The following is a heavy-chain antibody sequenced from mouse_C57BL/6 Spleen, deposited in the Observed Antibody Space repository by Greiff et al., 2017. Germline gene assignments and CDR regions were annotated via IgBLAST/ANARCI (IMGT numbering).Heavy chain of an antibody. CDR3: TRDRDGYYDY. Sequence: VESGEGLVKPGGSLKLSCAASGFTFSSYAMSWVRQTPEKRLEWVAYISSGGDYIYYADTVKGRFTISRDNATNTLYLQMSSLKSEDTAMYYCTRDRDGYYDYWGQGTTLTVSS. D-gene: IGHD2-3*01. V-gene: IGHV5-9-1*02. CDR2: ISSGGDYI. CDR1: GFTFSSYA. J-gene: IGHJ2*01.